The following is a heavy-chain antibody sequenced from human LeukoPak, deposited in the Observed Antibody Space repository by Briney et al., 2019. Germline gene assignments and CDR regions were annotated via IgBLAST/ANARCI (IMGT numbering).Heavy chain of an antibody. CDR1: GGTFSIYA. V-gene: IGHV1-69*04. Sequence: VASVKVSCKASGGTFSIYAISWVRQAPGQGLEWMGRIIPIFGIANYAQKFQGRVTITADKSTSTAYMELSSLRSEDTAVYYCARNRPNVVPADLFGYYYGMDVWGQGTTVTVSS. CDR3: ARNRPNVVPADLFGYYYGMDV. CDR2: IIPIFGIA. J-gene: IGHJ6*02. D-gene: IGHD2-2*01.